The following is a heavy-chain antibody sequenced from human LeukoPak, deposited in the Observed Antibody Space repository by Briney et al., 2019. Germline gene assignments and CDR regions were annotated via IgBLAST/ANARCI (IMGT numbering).Heavy chain of an antibody. J-gene: IGHJ6*03. D-gene: IGHD3-10*01. CDR3: ATPVPHGSDPSLYYYYMDV. V-gene: IGHV3-23*01. Sequence: PGGSLRPSCAASGFTLSSYAMSWVRQGPGKGLEWVSAISVSGNTYHADSVKGRFTISRDSSKNTLYLQMNSLRAGDAAVYYCATPVPHGSDPSLYYYYMDVWGKGTAVTVSS. CDR1: GFTLSSYA. CDR2: ISVSGNT.